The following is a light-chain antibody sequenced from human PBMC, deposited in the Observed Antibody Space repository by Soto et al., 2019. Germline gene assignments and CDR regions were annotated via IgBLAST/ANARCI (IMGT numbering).Light chain of an antibody. V-gene: IGKV3D-15*01. CDR1: QSVSSN. CDR2: GAS. J-gene: IGKJ4*01. CDR3: QQYNNWPALT. Sequence: EVVMTQSPATLSVSPGERATLSCRASQSVSSNLAWYQQKPGQAPRLLIYGASTRAAGIPARFSGSRSVTDFTRTISSLQSEDFAVYYCQQYNNWPALTFGGGTKVEIK.